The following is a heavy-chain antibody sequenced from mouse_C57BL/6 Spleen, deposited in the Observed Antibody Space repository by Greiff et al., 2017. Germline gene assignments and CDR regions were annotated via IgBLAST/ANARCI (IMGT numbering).Heavy chain of an antibody. CDR3: ARKYYGSSYDYAMDY. D-gene: IGHD1-1*01. J-gene: IGHJ4*01. Sequence: VQLQQSGAELARPGASVKMSCKASGYTFTSYTMHWVKQRPGQGLEWIGYINPSSGYTKYNQKFKDKATLTADKSSSTAYMQLSSLTSADSAVYYCARKYYGSSYDYAMDYWGQGTSVTVSS. V-gene: IGHV1-4*01. CDR2: INPSSGYT. CDR1: GYTFTSYT.